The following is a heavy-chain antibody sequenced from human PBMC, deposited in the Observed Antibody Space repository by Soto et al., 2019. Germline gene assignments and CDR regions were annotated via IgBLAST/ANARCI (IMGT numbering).Heavy chain of an antibody. CDR1: GFTFSSFW. V-gene: IGHV3-7*01. CDR2: IKQDGSEK. J-gene: IGHJ4*02. D-gene: IGHD3-3*01. CDR3: ARDGARVTIFGVVYPV. Sequence: QLVESGGDLVQSGGSLRLSCSASGFTFSSFWMSWVRQAPGKGLEWVANIKQDGSEKYYMDSVKGRFTISRDNAKNSLYLQMNSLTVEDTAVYYCARDGARVTIFGVVYPVWGQGTMVDVSS.